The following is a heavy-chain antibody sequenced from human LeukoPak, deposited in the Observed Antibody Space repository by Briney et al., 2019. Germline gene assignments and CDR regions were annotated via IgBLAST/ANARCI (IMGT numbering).Heavy chain of an antibody. J-gene: IGHJ4*02. V-gene: IGHV3-23*01. D-gene: IGHD1-26*01. CDR3: AKGGKWDVTPFDY. CDR2: ISGGGGST. Sequence: GGSLRLSCAASGFTFSTRWMSWVRQAPGRGLEWVSTISGGGGSTYYADSVKGRFTISRDNSKNTLYLQVNSLRAEDTAVYYCAKGGKWDVTPFDYWGQGTLVTVSS. CDR1: GFTFSTRW.